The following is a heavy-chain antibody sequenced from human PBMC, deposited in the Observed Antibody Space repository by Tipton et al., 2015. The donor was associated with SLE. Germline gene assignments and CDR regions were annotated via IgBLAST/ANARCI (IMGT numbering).Heavy chain of an antibody. Sequence: QSGAEVKKPGASVKVSCKASGYTFTSYGISWVRQAPGQGLEWMGWINPNSGGTNYAQKFQGRVTMTRDTSISTAYMELSRLRSDDTAVYYCARDPPSRGYSSGYYWGQGTMVTVSS. CDR3: ARDPPSRGYSSGYY. CDR2: INPNSGGT. J-gene: IGHJ3*01. V-gene: IGHV1-2*02. D-gene: IGHD3-22*01. CDR1: GYTFTSYG.